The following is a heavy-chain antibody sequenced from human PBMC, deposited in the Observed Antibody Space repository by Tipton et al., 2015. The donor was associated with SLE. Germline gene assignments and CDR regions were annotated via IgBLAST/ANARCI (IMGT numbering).Heavy chain of an antibody. Sequence: SLRLSCAASGFTFSDYYMSWIRQAPGKGLEWVSAISGSGGTTYYADSVKGRFTISRDNSKNTLYLQMNSLRAEDTAVYYCAKERAETVFDHWGQGTPVTVSS. CDR2: ISGSGGTT. D-gene: IGHD4-11*01. CDR3: AKERAETVFDH. J-gene: IGHJ4*02. CDR1: GFTFSDYY. V-gene: IGHV3-23*01.